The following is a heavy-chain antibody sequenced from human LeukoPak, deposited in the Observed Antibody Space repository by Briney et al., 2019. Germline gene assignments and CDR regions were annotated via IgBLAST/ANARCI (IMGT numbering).Heavy chain of an antibody. J-gene: IGHJ4*02. D-gene: IGHD2-2*02. CDR1: GYTFTGYY. V-gene: IGHV1-18*04. CDR3: ARDRIYCSSTSCYNYFDY. Sequence: ASVKVSCKASGYTFTGYYMHWVRQAPGQGLEWMGWISAYNGNTNYAQKLQGRVTMTTDTSTSTAYMELRSLRSDDTAVYYCARDRIYCSSTSCYNYFDYWGQGTLVTVSS. CDR2: ISAYNGNT.